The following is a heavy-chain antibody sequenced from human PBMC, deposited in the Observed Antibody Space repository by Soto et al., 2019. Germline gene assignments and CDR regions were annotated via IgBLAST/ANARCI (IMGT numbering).Heavy chain of an antibody. V-gene: IGHV4-34*01. CDR2: INHSGST. CDR1: GGSFSGYY. D-gene: IGHD3-10*01. Sequence: SETLSLTCAVYGGSFSGYYWSWIRQPPGKGLEWIGEINHSGSTNYNPSLKSRVTISVDTSKNQFSLKLSSVTAADTAVYYCHIIGSRMVRGAIFDYWGQGTLVTVSS. CDR3: HIIGSRMVRGAIFDY. J-gene: IGHJ4*02.